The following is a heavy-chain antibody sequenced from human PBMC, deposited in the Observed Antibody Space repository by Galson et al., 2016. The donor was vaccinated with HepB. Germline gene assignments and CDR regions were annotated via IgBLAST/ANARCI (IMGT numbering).Heavy chain of an antibody. V-gene: IGHV3-21*01. J-gene: IGHJ5*02. CDR2: ISSRSTYI. Sequence: SLRLSCAASGFPFSTQSMSWVRQAPGKGLEWVSSISSRSTYIHYADSVEGRFTISRDNAKNSLYLQMNSLRVEDTAVYYCAREKGGSTMASHWFDPWGQGNLVIVSS. CDR1: GFPFSTQS. CDR3: AREKGGSTMASHWFDP. D-gene: IGHD4/OR15-4a*01.